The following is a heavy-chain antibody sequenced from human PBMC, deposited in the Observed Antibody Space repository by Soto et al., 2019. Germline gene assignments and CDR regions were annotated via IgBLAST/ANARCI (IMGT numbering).Heavy chain of an antibody. CDR2: TYYSGST. CDR1: GGSISSYY. CDR3: ARHRSYYDILSGYFDY. J-gene: IGHJ4*02. Sequence: PSETLSLTCTFSGGSISSYYWSWIRQPPGKGLEWIGYTYYSGSTNYNPSLKSRVTISVDTSKNQFSLKLSSVTAADTAVYYCARHRSYYDILSGYFDYWGQGTLVTVSS. D-gene: IGHD3-9*01. V-gene: IGHV4-59*08.